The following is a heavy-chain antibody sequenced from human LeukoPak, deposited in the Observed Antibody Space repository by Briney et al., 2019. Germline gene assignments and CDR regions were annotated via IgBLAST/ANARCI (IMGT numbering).Heavy chain of an antibody. J-gene: IGHJ4*02. CDR1: EFSVGSNY. Sequence: GGSLRLSCAASEFSVGSNYMTWVRQAPGKGLEWVSLIYSGGSTYYADSVKGRFTISRDNSKNTLYLQMNSLRAEDTAVYYCARGGYGDYEEFDYWGQGTLVTVSS. V-gene: IGHV3-66*01. CDR3: ARGGYGDYEEFDY. D-gene: IGHD4-17*01. CDR2: IYSGGST.